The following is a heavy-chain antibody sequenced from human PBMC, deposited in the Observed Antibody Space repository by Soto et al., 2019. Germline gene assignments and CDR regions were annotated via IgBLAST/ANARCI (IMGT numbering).Heavy chain of an antibody. Sequence: ASVKVSCKASGGTFSSYAISWVRQAPGQGLEWMGGIIPIFGTANYAQKFQGRVTITADESTSTAYMELSSLRSEDTAVYYCARLGFSGYAPFDYWGQGTLVTVSS. CDR2: IIPIFGTA. CDR3: ARLGFSGYAPFDY. D-gene: IGHD5-12*01. CDR1: GGTFSSYA. J-gene: IGHJ4*02. V-gene: IGHV1-69*13.